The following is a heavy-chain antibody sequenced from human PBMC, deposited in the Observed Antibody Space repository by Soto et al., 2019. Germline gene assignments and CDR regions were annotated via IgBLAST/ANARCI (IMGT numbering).Heavy chain of an antibody. D-gene: IGHD3-10*01. V-gene: IGHV3-74*01. CDR1: GFTFSSYW. J-gene: IGHJ6*02. Sequence: EVQLVESGGGLVQPGGSLRLSCAASGFTFSSYWMHWVRQAPGKGLVWVSRINSDGSSTSYADSVKGRFTISRDNAKNTLYLQMNSRRAEDTAVYYCATSLLLWFGEGGMDVWGQGTTVTVSS. CDR3: ATSLLLWFGEGGMDV. CDR2: INSDGSST.